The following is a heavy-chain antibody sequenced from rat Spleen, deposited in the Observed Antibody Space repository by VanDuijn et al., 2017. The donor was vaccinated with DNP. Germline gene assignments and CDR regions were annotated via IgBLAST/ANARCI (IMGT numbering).Heavy chain of an antibody. J-gene: IGHJ3*01. CDR3: TRGGSPFAY. V-gene: IGHV4-2*01. CDR1: GFSFNDYW. CDR2: INKDSSRI. Sequence: EVKLVESGGGLVQPGRSLKLSCVASGFSFNDYWMGWVRQAPGKGLEWIGEINKDSSRINYIPSLKEKITISRDNAQNTLYLQMSKLGSEDTAIYYGTRGGSPFAYWGQGTLVTVSS. D-gene: IGHD3-8*01.